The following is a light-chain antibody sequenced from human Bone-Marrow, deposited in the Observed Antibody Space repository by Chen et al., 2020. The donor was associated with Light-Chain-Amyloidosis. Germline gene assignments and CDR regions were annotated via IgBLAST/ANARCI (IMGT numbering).Light chain of an antibody. Sequence: QSVLTQPPSASGTPGQRVTISCSGNSSNVGGITVNWYQQVPGTAPKLLIYSNNKRPSGVPYRFSGSKSGTSASLAISGLQSEDEVDYYCAHWDDSMMGRLFGGGTKLTVL. CDR1: SSNVGGIT. J-gene: IGLJ3*02. CDR2: SNN. CDR3: AHWDDSMMGRL. V-gene: IGLV1-44*01.